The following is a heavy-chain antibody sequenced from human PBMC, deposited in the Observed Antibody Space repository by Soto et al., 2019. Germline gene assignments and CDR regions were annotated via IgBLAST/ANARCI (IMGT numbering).Heavy chain of an antibody. D-gene: IGHD6-19*01. V-gene: IGHV1-69*02. Sequence: ASVKVSCKASGGTFSSYTISWVRQAPGQGLEWMGRIIPILGIANYAQKFQGRVTITADKSTSTAYMELSSLRSEDTAVYYCATLLPVLAVAASGAFDIWGQAKTVPVS. J-gene: IGHJ3*02. CDR3: ATLLPVLAVAASGAFDI. CDR2: IIPILGIA. CDR1: GGTFSSYT.